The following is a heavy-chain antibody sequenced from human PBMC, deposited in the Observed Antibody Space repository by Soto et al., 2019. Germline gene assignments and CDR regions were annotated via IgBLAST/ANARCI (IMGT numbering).Heavy chain of an antibody. CDR2: ISYDGTNK. CDR1: GFTFSTYG. D-gene: IGHD4-17*01. Sequence: QVQLVESGGGEVQPGRSLTISCAASGFTFSTYGMHWVRQTPGKGLEWVAVISYDGTNKFYSDSVKGRCTISRDNFKNTLPLQMNSLRADDTAVYSCAKDLQSYGDYDYYCYGMDVWGLGTRVTVSS. J-gene: IGHJ6*02. V-gene: IGHV3-30*18. CDR3: AKDLQSYGDYDYYCYGMDV.